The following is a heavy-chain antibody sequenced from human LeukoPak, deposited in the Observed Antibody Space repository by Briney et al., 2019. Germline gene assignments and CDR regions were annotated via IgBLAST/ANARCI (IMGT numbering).Heavy chain of an antibody. CDR2: INHGGNT. CDR3: ARSNHDYGDYVGYYYYYGMDV. V-gene: IGHV4-34*01. CDR1: GGSFSAYY. J-gene: IGHJ6*02. D-gene: IGHD4-17*01. Sequence: SETLSLTCAVYGGSFSAYYWSWIRQPPGKGLEWIGEINHGGNTKYNPSLKSRVTVSVDTSKNQFSLKLSSVTAADTAVYYCARSNHDYGDYVGYYYYYGMDVWGQGTTVTVSS.